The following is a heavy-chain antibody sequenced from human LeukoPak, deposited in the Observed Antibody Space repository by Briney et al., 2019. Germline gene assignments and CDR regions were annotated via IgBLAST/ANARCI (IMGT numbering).Heavy chain of an antibody. CDR1: GFTFSSYW. V-gene: IGHV3-7*03. CDR2: INHNGNVN. CDR3: ARGGGLDV. J-gene: IGHJ6*02. D-gene: IGHD3-16*01. Sequence: GRSLRLSCAASGFTFSSYWMNWARQAPGKGLEWVAGINHNGNVNYYVDSVKGRFTISRDNAKNSLYLQMSNLRAEDTAVYFCARGGGLDVWGQGATVTVSS.